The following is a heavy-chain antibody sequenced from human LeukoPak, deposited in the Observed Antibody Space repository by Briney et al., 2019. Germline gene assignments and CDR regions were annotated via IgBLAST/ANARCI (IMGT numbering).Heavy chain of an antibody. CDR3: ATRPTPPYYYYYMDV. J-gene: IGHJ6*03. Sequence: SEALSLTCAVYGGSFSGYYWNWIRQPPGKGLEWIGEINHSGSTNYNPSLKSRVTISVDTSKNQFSLKVNSVTAADTAVYYCATRPTPPYYYYYMDVWGKGTTVTVSS. V-gene: IGHV4-34*01. CDR1: GGSFSGYY. CDR2: INHSGST. D-gene: IGHD4-23*01.